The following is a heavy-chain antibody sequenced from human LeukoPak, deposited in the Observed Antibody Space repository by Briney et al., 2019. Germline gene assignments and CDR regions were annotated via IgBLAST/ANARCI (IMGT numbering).Heavy chain of an antibody. CDR3: ARSRDGYNYDAFDI. Sequence: GASVKVSCKVSGYTLTELSMHWVRQATGQGLEWMGWMNPNSGNTGYAQKFQGRVTITRNTSISTAYMELSSLRSEDTAVYYCARSRDGYNYDAFDIWGQGTMVTVSS. CDR2: MNPNSGNT. D-gene: IGHD5-24*01. CDR1: GYTLTELS. V-gene: IGHV1-8*03. J-gene: IGHJ3*02.